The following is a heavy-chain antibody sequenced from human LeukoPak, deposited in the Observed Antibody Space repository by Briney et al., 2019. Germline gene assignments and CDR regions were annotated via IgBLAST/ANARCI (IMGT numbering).Heavy chain of an antibody. V-gene: IGHV4-59*01. CDR2: IYYSGST. CDR1: GSSFSSYY. Sequence: SETLSLTCTVSGSSFSSYYWSWIRQPPGKGLEWIGYIYYSGSTNYNPYLKSRVTISVDTSKNHFSLKHSSGTAADTAVYYCARVPEARLTPYHWGDPWGQGTLVTVSS. D-gene: IGHD1-14*01. J-gene: IGHJ5*02. CDR3: ARVPEARLTPYHWGDP.